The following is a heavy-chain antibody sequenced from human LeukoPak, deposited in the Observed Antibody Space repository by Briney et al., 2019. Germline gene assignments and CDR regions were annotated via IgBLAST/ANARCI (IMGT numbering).Heavy chain of an antibody. V-gene: IGHV3-30*18. D-gene: IGHD1-26*01. Sequence: PGGSLILSCAASGFTFSSYGMHWVRQAPGKGLEWVAVISYDGSNKYYADSVKGRFTISRDNSKNTLYLQMNSLRAEDTAVYYCAKDSEQILYYYYGMDVWGQGTTVTVSS. CDR1: GFTFSSYG. CDR3: AKDSEQILYYYYGMDV. CDR2: ISYDGSNK. J-gene: IGHJ6*02.